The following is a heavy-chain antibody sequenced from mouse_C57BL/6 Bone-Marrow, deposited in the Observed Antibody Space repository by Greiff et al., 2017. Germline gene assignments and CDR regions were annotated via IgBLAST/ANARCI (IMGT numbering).Heavy chain of an antibody. J-gene: IGHJ4*01. Sequence: QVQLQQPGAELVKPGASVKVSCKASGYTFTSYWMHWVKQRPGQGLEWIGRIHPSDSDTNYNQKFKGKATLTVDKSSSPAYMQLSSLTSEDAAVEYCGRCYAVDYWGQGTSGTVAS. V-gene: IGHV1-74*01. CDR2: IHPSDSDT. CDR3: GRCYAVDY. CDR1: GYTFTSYW.